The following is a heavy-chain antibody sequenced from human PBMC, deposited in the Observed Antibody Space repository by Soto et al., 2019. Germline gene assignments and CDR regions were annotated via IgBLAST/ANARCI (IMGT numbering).Heavy chain of an antibody. CDR2: IYPGDSDT. Sequence: PGESLKISCKGSGYSFTSYWIGWVRQMPGKGLEWMGIIYPGDSDTRYSPSFQGQVTISADKSISTAYLQWSSLKASDTAMYYCARRGYYDSSGYHNYYYGMDVWGQGTTVTVSS. J-gene: IGHJ6*02. D-gene: IGHD3-22*01. CDR3: ARRGYYDSSGYHNYYYGMDV. CDR1: GYSFTSYW. V-gene: IGHV5-51*01.